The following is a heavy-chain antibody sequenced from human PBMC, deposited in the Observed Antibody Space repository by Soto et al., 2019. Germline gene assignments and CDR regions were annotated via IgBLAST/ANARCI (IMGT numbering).Heavy chain of an antibody. CDR3: ARVAYGDCIDY. D-gene: IGHD4-17*01. CDR1: GFTVSSNY. Sequence: EVQVVESGGGLVQPGGSLRLSCAASGFTVSSNYMSWVRQAPGKGLEWVSVIYSGGYTYYADSVKGRFIISRDNSKNTLYLQMNSLRAEDTAVYYCARVAYGDCIDYWGQGTLVTVSS. CDR2: IYSGGYT. J-gene: IGHJ4*02. V-gene: IGHV3-66*01.